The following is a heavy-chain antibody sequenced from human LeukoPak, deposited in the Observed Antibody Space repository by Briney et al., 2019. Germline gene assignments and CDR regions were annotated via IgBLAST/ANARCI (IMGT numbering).Heavy chain of an antibody. CDR1: GFTFSSYE. J-gene: IGHJ4*02. CDR2: ISGSGGSR. V-gene: IGHV3-23*01. D-gene: IGHD1-26*01. Sequence: GGSLRLSCAASGFTFSSYEMNWVRQAPGKGLEWVSGISGSGGSRFYTDSVKGRFTISRDNSKNTLYLQMNSLRAEDTAVYYCAKLREWELPDLFDYWGQGTLVTVSS. CDR3: AKLREWELPDLFDY.